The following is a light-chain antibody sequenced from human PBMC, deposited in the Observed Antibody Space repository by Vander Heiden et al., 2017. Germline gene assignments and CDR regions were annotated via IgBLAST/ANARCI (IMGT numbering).Light chain of an antibody. V-gene: IGKV1-16*02. Sequence: DLQMTQSPSPLSASVGDRVTITCRASQDISHYLAWFQQKPGKAPKSLIYGATSLQSGVPSKFSGSGSGTEFTLTISSLQPEDFATYYCQQYDRYPLTFGQGTRLEIK. CDR3: QQYDRYPLT. J-gene: IGKJ5*01. CDR2: GAT. CDR1: QDISHY.